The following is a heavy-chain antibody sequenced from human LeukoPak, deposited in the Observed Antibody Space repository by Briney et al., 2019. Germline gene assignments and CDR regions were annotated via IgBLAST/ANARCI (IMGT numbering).Heavy chain of an antibody. CDR1: GFTFSSYW. CDR3: ARGGVYSTSAVDY. V-gene: IGHV3-7*01. CDR2: IKQDGSEK. Sequence: GGSLRLSCAASGFTFSSYWMSWVRQAPGKGLEWVANIKQDGSEKYYVDSVKGRFTISRDNAKNSLYLQMNSLRAEDTAVYYCARGGVYSTSAVDYWGQGTLVTVSS. J-gene: IGHJ4*02. D-gene: IGHD6-6*01.